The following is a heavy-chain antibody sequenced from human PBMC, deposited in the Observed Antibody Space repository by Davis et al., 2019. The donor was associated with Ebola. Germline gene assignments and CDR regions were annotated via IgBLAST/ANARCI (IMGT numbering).Heavy chain of an antibody. D-gene: IGHD6-19*01. Sequence: GESLKISCAASGFTFSGSDMHWVRQASGKGLEWVGRIRSKANSYATAYAASVKGRFTISRDDSKNTAYLQMNSLKTEDTAVYYCTRPVAGTGDYWGQGTLVTVSS. CDR1: GFTFSGSD. J-gene: IGHJ4*02. CDR3: TRPVAGTGDY. V-gene: IGHV3-73*01. CDR2: IRSKANSYAT.